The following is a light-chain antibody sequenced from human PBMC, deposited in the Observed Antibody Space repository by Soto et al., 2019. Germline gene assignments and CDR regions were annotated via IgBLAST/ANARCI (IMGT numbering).Light chain of an antibody. CDR1: QSISDW. CDR2: DAS. Sequence: DIQITQSPSTLSASVGDRVTITCRASQSISDWLARFQLKPGKAPKLLIYDASALHSGVPSRFSGSGSGTEFTLTISSLQPDDVATYYCQQYNTYLSFGQGTRWIS. V-gene: IGKV1-5*01. J-gene: IGKJ1*01. CDR3: QQYNTYLS.